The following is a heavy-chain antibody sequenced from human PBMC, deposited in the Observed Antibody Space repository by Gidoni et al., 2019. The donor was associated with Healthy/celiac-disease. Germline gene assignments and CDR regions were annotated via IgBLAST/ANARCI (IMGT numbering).Heavy chain of an antibody. V-gene: IGHV1-69*06. J-gene: IGHJ6*02. D-gene: IGHD3-10*01. CDR2: IIPIFGTA. Sequence: MGGIIPIFGTANYAQKFQGRVTITADKSTSTAYMELSSLRSEDTAVYYCARVEYYYGSGSAYYYGMDVWGQGTTVTVSS. CDR3: ARVEYYYGSGSAYYYGMDV.